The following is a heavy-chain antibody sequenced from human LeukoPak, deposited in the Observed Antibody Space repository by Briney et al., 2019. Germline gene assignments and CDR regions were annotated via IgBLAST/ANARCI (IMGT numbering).Heavy chain of an antibody. J-gene: IGHJ5*02. CDR3: ATTTEDCSSTSCYQYWFDP. CDR2: TYYSGST. Sequence: SETPSVTPILPGGSISNYYWRWIRHPLRKGLGRIGHTYYSGSTNYNPSIKSRVTILVDTSKNQFSLELNSVTAADTAVYYCATTTEDCSSTSCYQYWFDPWGQGTLVTVSS. D-gene: IGHD2-2*01. CDR1: GGSISNYY. V-gene: IGHV4-59*01.